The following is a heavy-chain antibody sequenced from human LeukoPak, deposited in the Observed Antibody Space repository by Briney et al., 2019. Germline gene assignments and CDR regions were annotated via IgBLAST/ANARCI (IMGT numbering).Heavy chain of an antibody. CDR2: ISAYNGNT. D-gene: IGHD2-15*01. V-gene: IGHV1-18*01. CDR1: GYTFTSYG. Sequence: ASVKVSCKASGYTFTSYGISWVRQAPGQGLEWMGWISAYNGNTNYAQKLQGRVTMTTDTSTSTAYMELRSLRSDDTAVYYCARGYCSGGSCYALYYYGMDVWGQGTTVTVSS. J-gene: IGHJ6*02. CDR3: ARGYCSGGSCYALYYYGMDV.